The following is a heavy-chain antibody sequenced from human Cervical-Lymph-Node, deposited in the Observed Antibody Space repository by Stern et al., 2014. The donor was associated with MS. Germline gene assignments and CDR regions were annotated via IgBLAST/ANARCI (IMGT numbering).Heavy chain of an antibody. Sequence: VQLVQSGAEVKQPGSSVKVSCKASGGTFSNYVISWVRQAPGQGLEWMGGISPIFGTGNYAQKCQGRVTITADESTSPAYMELSSLRSEDTAVYYCARGSYSSSWYGVYWGQGTLVTVSS. V-gene: IGHV1-69*01. CDR1: GGTFSNYV. D-gene: IGHD6-13*01. CDR2: ISPIFGTG. CDR3: ARGSYSSSWYGVY. J-gene: IGHJ4*02.